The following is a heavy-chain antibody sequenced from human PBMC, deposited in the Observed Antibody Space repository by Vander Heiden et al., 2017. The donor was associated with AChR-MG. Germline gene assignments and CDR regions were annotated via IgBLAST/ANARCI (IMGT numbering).Heavy chain of an antibody. CDR2: IYYSGST. D-gene: IGHD5-18*01. V-gene: IGHV4-59*01. CDR3: AGILSDTAMVMSARMRSWFDP. CDR1: GGSISSYY. J-gene: IGHJ5*02. Sequence: QVQLQESGPGLVKPSETLSLTCTVSGGSISSYYWSWIRQPPGKGLEWIGYIYYSGSTNYNPSLKSRVTISVDTSKNQFSLKLSSVTAADTAVYYCAGILSDTAMVMSARMRSWFDPWGQGTLVTVSS.